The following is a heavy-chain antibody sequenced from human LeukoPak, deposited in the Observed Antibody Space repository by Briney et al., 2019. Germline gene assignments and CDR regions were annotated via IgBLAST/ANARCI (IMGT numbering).Heavy chain of an antibody. V-gene: IGHV1-18*01. D-gene: IGHD3-10*01. Sequence: ASVKVSCKASGYTFTSYGISWERQAPGQGLEWMGWISAYNGNTNYAQKLQGRVTMTTDTSTRTAYMELRSMRSDDTAVYYCARDNSITMVRGVIIPPHYFDYWGQGTLVTVSS. CDR3: ARDNSITMVRGVIIPPHYFDY. J-gene: IGHJ4*02. CDR1: GYTFTSYG. CDR2: ISAYNGNT.